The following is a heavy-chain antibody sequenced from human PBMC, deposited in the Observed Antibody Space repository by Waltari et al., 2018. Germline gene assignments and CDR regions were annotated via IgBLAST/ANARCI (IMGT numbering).Heavy chain of an antibody. D-gene: IGHD1-26*01. V-gene: IGHV3-7*01. CDR2: IRQDGNQK. CDR3: AREGKLLGAFDI. J-gene: IGHJ3*02. CDR1: GFTFCTYW. Sequence: EVQLVESGGTLVQPGGSLRLSCAASGFTFCTYWMNWVRQAPGKGLEWVADIRQDGNQKSYVDSVKGRFTISRDNAESSLYLQMNSLRAEDTAVYYCAREGKLLGAFDIWGQGTMVTVSS.